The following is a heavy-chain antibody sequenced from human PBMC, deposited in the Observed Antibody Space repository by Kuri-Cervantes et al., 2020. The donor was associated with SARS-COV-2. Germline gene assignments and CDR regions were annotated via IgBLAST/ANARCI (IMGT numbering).Heavy chain of an antibody. CDR3: AKDEAVAGTPSPFDY. V-gene: IGHV3-53*01. D-gene: IGHD6-19*01. CDR2: IYSGGST. CDR1: GFTVSSNY. J-gene: IGHJ4*02. Sequence: GESLKISCAASGFTVSSNYMSWVRQAPGKGLEWVSVIYSGGSTYYADSVKGRFTISRDNSKNTLYLQMNSLRAEDTAVYYCAKDEAVAGTPSPFDYWGQGTLVTVSS.